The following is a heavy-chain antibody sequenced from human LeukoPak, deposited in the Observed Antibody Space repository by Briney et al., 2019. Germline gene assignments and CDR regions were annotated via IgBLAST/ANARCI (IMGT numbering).Heavy chain of an antibody. J-gene: IGHJ4*02. CDR3: ARREGYCSGGSCYLDY. V-gene: IGHV3-21*01. CDR1: GFTFSSYS. D-gene: IGHD2-15*01. Sequence: GGSLRLSCAASGFTFSSYSMTWVRQAPGKGLEWVSSISSSSSYIYYADSVKGRFTISRDNAKNSLYLQMNSLRAEDTAVYYCARREGYCSGGSCYLDYWGQGTLVTVSS. CDR2: ISSSSSYI.